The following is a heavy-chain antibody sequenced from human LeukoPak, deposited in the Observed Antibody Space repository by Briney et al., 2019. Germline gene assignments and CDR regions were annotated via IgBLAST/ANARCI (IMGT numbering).Heavy chain of an antibody. J-gene: IGHJ4*02. CDR1: GGSISSGGYS. D-gene: IGHD6-13*01. Sequence: SETLSLTCAVSGGSISSGGYSWSWIRQPPGKGLEWIGYIYHSGSTYYNPSLKSRVTISVDRSKNQFSLKLSSVTAADTAVYYCARLESTSSSFDYWGQGTLVTVSS. V-gene: IGHV4-30-2*01. CDR3: ARLESTSSSFDY. CDR2: IYHSGST.